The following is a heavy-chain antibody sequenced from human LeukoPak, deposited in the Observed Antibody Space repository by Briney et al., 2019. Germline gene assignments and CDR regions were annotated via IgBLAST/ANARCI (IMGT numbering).Heavy chain of an antibody. CDR1: GFTLSSYA. CDR2: ISDSGNT. V-gene: IGHV3-23*01. D-gene: IGHD2-21*01. Sequence: GGSLRPSCAASGFTLSSYAMSWVRQAPGKGLEWVSAISDSGNTYHADSVKSRFTISRDSSKNTLFLQMNRLRPEDAAVYYCAKAPVTTCRGAYCYPFDYWGQGTLVTVSS. J-gene: IGHJ4*02. CDR3: AKAPVTTCRGAYCYPFDY.